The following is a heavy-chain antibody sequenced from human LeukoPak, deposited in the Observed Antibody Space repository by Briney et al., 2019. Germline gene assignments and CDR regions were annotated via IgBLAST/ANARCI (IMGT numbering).Heavy chain of an antibody. J-gene: IGHJ4*02. CDR1: GFTFSSYW. CDR2: IKQDGSEK. D-gene: IGHD6-19*01. CDR3: ARAGQYSSGSALDY. V-gene: IGHV3-7*01. Sequence: GGSLRLSCAASGFTFSSYWMSWVRQAPGKGLEWVANIKQDGSEKYYVDSVKGRFTISRDNAKNSLYLQMNSLRAEDTAVYYCARAGQYSSGSALDYWGQGTLVTVSS.